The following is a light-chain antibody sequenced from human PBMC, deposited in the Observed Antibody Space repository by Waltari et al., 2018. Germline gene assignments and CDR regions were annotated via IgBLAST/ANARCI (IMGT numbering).Light chain of an antibody. V-gene: IGLV2-14*03. CDR3: SSFSSGSTPVV. CDR1: SSDVGSYNF. CDR2: NVS. J-gene: IGLJ2*01. Sequence: QSVLTQPASVSGSPGQSITISCTGTSSDVGSYNFVSWYQQHPGKAPKLIIFNVSNRPSWVSNRFPGSKSGNTASLTISGLQAEDEADFYCSSFSSGSTPVVFGGGTMLTVL.